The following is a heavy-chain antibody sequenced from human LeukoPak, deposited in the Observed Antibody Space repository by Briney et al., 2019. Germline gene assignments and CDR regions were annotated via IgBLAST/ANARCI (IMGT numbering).Heavy chain of an antibody. D-gene: IGHD3-10*01. V-gene: IGHV3-48*02. CDR3: ARDREYFGSGSVFFFYYAVDV. Sequence: GGSLRLSCAASGFTFSSYSMNWVRQAPGKGLEWVSHITASGTAMFYADSVKGRFTISRDNAKNSLYLQMNSLRDEDTAVYYCARDREYFGSGSVFFFYYAVDVWGQGTTVTVSS. J-gene: IGHJ6*02. CDR1: GFTFSSYS. CDR2: ITASGTAM.